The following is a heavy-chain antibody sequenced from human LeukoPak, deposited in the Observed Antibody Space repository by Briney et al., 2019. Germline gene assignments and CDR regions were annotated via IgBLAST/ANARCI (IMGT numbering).Heavy chain of an antibody. V-gene: IGHV1-18*01. Sequence: ASVKVSCKASGYTFTSYGISWVRQAPGQGLEWMGWISAYNGNTNYAQKLQGRVTMTTDTSTSTAYMELRSLRSDDTAVYYCARDLLITMVRGGPMDVWGKGTTVTVSS. CDR1: GYTFTSYG. CDR2: ISAYNGNT. CDR3: ARDLLITMVRGGPMDV. J-gene: IGHJ6*03. D-gene: IGHD3-10*01.